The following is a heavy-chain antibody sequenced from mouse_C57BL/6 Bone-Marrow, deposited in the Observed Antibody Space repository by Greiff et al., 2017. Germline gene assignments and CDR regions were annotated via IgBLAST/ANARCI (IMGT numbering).Heavy chain of an antibody. V-gene: IGHV1-61*01. CDR3: ARRRDGYNFDY. J-gene: IGHJ2*01. Sequence: QVQLQQPGAELVRPGSSVKLSCKASGYTFTSYWMDWVKQRPGQGLEWIGNIYPSDSETHYNQKFKDKATLTVDKSSSTAYMQLSSLTSEDSAVYYCARRRDGYNFDYWGQGTTLTGSS. CDR2: IYPSDSET. D-gene: IGHD2-3*01. CDR1: GYTFTSYW.